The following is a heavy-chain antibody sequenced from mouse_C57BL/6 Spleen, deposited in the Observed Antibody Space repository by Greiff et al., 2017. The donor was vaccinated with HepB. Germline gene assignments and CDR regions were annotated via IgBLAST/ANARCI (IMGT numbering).Heavy chain of an antibody. CDR1: GYTFTDYY. J-gene: IGHJ3*01. CDR2: INPNNGGT. CDR3: AKTQTGTDGFAY. V-gene: IGHV1-26*01. D-gene: IGHD4-1*01. Sequence: EVQLQQSGPELVKPGASVKISCKASGYTFTDYYMNWVKQSHGKSLEWIGDINPNNGGTSYNQKFKGKATLTVDKSSSTAYMELRSLTSEDSAVYYCAKTQTGTDGFAYWGQGTLVTVSA.